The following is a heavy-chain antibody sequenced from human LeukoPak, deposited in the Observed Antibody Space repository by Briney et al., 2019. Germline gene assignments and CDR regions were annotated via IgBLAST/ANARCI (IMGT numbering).Heavy chain of an antibody. CDR1: GYTFTGSY. CDR3: ARDSNNWNDDAFDI. J-gene: IGHJ3*02. D-gene: IGHD1-1*01. V-gene: IGHV1-2*02. Sequence: ASLKVSCKASGYTFTGSYMHWVRQAPGQGLEWMGWINPNSDNTNYAQKFQGRLTVTRDTSISTVYMELSSLRPDDTAVYYCARDSNNWNDDAFDIWGQGTMVTVSS. CDR2: INPNSDNT.